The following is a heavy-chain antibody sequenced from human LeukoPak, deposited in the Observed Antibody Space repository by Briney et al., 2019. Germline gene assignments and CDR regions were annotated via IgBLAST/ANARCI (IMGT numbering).Heavy chain of an antibody. V-gene: IGHV3-48*03. D-gene: IGHD6-19*01. CDR2: ISSSGSTI. CDR1: GFTFSSYE. J-gene: IGHJ6*03. CDR3: ARDNGEWLVPRYYYYYYMDV. Sequence: GGSLRLSCAASGFTFSSYEMNWVRQAPGKGLEWVSYISSSGSTIYYADSVKGRFTISRDNAKNSLYLQMNSLRAEDTAVYYCARDNGEWLVPRYYYYYYMDVWGKGTTVTISS.